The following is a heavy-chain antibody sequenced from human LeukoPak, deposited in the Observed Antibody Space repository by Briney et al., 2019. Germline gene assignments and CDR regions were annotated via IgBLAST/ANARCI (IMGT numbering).Heavy chain of an antibody. CDR3: ARGGWYDSFFDY. CDR2: IYYSGST. D-gene: IGHD3-9*01. V-gene: IGHV4-59*01. Sequence: SETLSLTCTVSGGSISSYYWSWIRQPPGKGLEWIGYIYYSGSTNYNPSLKSRVTISVDTSKNQFSLKLSSVTAADTAVYYCARGGWYDSFFDYWGQETLVTVSS. CDR1: GGSISSYY. J-gene: IGHJ4*02.